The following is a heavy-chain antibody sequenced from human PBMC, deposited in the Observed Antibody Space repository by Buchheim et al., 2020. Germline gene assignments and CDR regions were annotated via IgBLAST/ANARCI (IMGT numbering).Heavy chain of an antibody. CDR3: AKGVSWIQLDY. D-gene: IGHD5-18*01. CDR1: GFTFSSYG. J-gene: IGHJ4*02. CDR2: ISYDGSNK. Sequence: QVQLVESGGGVVQPGRSLRLSCAASGFTFSSYGMHWVRQAPGKGLEWGAVISYDGSNKYYADSVKGRFTISRDNSKNTLYLQMNSLRAEDTAVYYCAKGVSWIQLDYWGQGTL. V-gene: IGHV3-30*18.